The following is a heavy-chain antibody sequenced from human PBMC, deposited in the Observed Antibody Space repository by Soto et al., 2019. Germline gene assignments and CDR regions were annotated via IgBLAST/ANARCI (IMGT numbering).Heavy chain of an antibody. CDR1: GYTFTSYG. J-gene: IGHJ4*02. CDR2: ISAYNGNT. CDR3: AREYLELGDPHYRPGYFDY. D-gene: IGHD3-10*01. V-gene: IGHV1-18*01. Sequence: QVQLVQSGAEVKKPGASVKVSCKASGYTFTSYGISWVRQAPGQGLEWMGWISAYNGNTNYAQKLQGRVTMTTDTSTSIAYMELRSLRSDDTHVYYCAREYLELGDPHYRPGYFDYWGQGTLVTVSS.